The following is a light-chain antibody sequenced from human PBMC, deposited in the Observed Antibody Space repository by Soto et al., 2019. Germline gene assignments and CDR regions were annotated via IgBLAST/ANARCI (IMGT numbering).Light chain of an antibody. V-gene: IGLV2-8*01. CDR3: SSYVYSNNYV. CDR1: SSDVGGSNF. J-gene: IGLJ1*01. Sequence: QSVLTQPASVSDSPGQSITISCTGTSSDVGGSNFVSWYQQHPGKAPKLIIYEVYKRPSGVPDRFSGSKSGNTASLTVSGLQAEDEADYFCSSYVYSNNYVVGTGTKGT. CDR2: EVY.